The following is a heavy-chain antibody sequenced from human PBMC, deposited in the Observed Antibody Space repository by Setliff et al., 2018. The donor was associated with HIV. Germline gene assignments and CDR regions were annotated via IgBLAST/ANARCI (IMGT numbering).Heavy chain of an antibody. D-gene: IGHD3-9*01. CDR2: ISGSGGST. Sequence: GGSLRLSCAASGFTFSSYAMSWVRQAPGKGLEWVSAISGSGGSTYYADSVKGRFTISRDNSKNTLYLQMNSLRAEDTAVYYCRAAVGGTDYYYFLVNWGQGTLVTVSS. J-gene: IGHJ4*02. CDR1: GFTFSSYA. CDR3: RAAVGGTDYYYFLVN. V-gene: IGHV3-23*01.